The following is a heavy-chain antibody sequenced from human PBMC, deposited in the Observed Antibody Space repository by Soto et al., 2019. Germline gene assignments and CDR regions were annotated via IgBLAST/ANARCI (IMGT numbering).Heavy chain of an antibody. CDR2: VNPGDPDT. D-gene: IGHD3-22*01. CDR1: GYSFINYW. J-gene: IGHJ4*02. CDR3: VRPDSTGYYAY. Sequence: LGESLKISCKGSGYSFINYWVAWVRQMPGKGLEWMGIVNPGDPDTRYSPSFQGQVTVSADKSISTAYLYWSSLKASDTAMYYCVRPDSTGYYAYWGQGTLVTVSS. V-gene: IGHV5-51*01.